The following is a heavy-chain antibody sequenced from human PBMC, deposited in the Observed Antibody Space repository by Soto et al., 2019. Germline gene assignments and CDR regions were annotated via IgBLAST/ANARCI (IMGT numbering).Heavy chain of an antibody. Sequence: SGKVSFKSSGGAFSSYAISLVREAPGQGLEWMGGIIPIFGTANYAQKFQGRVTITADESTSTAYMELSSLRSEDTAVYYCARDRTVTLDAYSYYYGMDVWGQGTTVTVSS. D-gene: IGHD4-4*01. V-gene: IGHV1-69*13. CDR1: GGAFSSYA. CDR2: IIPIFGTA. J-gene: IGHJ6*01. CDR3: ARDRTVTLDAYSYYYGMDV.